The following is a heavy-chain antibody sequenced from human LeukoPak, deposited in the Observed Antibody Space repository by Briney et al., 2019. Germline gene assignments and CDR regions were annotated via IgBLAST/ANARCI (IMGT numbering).Heavy chain of an antibody. CDR2: INHRGDT. CDR3: ARGQVPAARGYNWFDP. J-gene: IGHJ5*02. V-gene: IGHV4-34*01. CDR1: SGSFNDYY. Sequence: PSETLSLSCAVYSGSFNDYYWNWIRQPPGKGLEWIGVINHRGDTNYSPSLKSRVTISVDTSKNQFSLRLNSVTAADMGVYYCARGQVPAARGYNWFDPWGQGTLVTVSS. D-gene: IGHD2-2*01.